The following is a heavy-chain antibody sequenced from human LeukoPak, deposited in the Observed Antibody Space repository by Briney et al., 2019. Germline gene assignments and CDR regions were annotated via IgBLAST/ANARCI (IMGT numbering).Heavy chain of an antibody. CDR1: GGSMRNYY. Sequence: SETLSLTCAVSGGSMRNYYWSWIRQPPGKGLEWIGYTYDSGSSSYNPSLRSRVSISIDASKNQFSLNLSSVTAADTAVYYCARGWASSWYYFDFWGQGALVTVSS. CDR2: TYDSGSS. D-gene: IGHD2-2*01. V-gene: IGHV4-59*01. CDR3: ARGWASSWYYFDF. J-gene: IGHJ4*02.